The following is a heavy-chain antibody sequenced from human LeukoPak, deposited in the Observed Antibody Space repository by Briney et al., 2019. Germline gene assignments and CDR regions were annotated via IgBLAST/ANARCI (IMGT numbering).Heavy chain of an antibody. CDR2: IYYSGST. CDR3: ARGPPSSYYYDSSGLYFY. Sequence: SETLSLTCTVSGGSISSYYWSRIRQPPGKGLEWIGYIYYSGSTNYNPSLKSRVTISVDTSKNQFSLKLSSVTAADTAVYYCARGPPSSYYYDSSGLYFYWGQGTLVTVSS. D-gene: IGHD3-22*01. CDR1: GGSISSYY. V-gene: IGHV4-59*01. J-gene: IGHJ4*02.